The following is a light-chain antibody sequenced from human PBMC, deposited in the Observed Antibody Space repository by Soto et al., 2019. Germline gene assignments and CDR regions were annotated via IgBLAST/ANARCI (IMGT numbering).Light chain of an antibody. CDR1: QSIHTS. J-gene: IGKJ5*01. V-gene: IGKV3-11*01. Sequence: EIVLTQSPATLSLSPGERATLSCRASQSIHTSLAWYQQKSGKPPRLVIYDSTLRANGVPDRFGGSRSGTEFTLTINSREPEDFAVYYCQQRNGCSPITFGQGTRLEIK. CDR2: DST. CDR3: QQRNGCSPIT.